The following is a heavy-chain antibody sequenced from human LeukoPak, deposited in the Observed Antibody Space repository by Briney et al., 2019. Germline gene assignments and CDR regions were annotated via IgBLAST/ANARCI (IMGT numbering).Heavy chain of an antibody. V-gene: IGHV1-2*02. D-gene: IGHD3-3*01. Sequence: ASVKASCKASGYTFTGYYMHWVRQAPGQGLEWMGWINPNSGGTNYAQKFQGRVTMTRDTSISTAYMELSRLRSDDTAVYYCARGIGYYDFWVDYWGQGTLVTVSS. CDR3: ARGIGYYDFWVDY. CDR2: INPNSGGT. CDR1: GYTFTGYY. J-gene: IGHJ4*02.